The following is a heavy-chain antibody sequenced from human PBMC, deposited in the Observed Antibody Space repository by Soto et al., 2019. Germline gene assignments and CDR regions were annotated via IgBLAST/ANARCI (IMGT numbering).Heavy chain of an antibody. J-gene: IGHJ2*01. CDR1: GFNFNKDA. V-gene: IGHV3-30*09. CDR2: ISPDGSNE. CDR3: SKEPVAPASYFDL. Sequence: PGGSLRLSCAASGFNFNKDAMHWVHQAPGKGLEWVAIISPDGSNENYVDSVKVRFAISRDNSKNTVYLQINSLTAEDTAVYNCSKEPVAPASYFDLRARRTPVPVSS.